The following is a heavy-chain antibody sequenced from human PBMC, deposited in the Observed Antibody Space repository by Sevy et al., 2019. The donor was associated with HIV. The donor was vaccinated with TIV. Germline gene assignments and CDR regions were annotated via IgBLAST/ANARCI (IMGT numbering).Heavy chain of an antibody. Sequence: GGSLRLSCAASGFTFSSYWMSWVRQAPGKGLEWVANIKQDGSEKYYVDSVKGRFTISRDNAKNSLYLQMNSLRAEDTAVYYCARSEWIRLDYFDYWGQGTLVTVSS. J-gene: IGHJ4*02. CDR3: ARSEWIRLDYFDY. V-gene: IGHV3-7*03. CDR2: IKQDGSEK. D-gene: IGHD5-12*01. CDR1: GFTFSSYW.